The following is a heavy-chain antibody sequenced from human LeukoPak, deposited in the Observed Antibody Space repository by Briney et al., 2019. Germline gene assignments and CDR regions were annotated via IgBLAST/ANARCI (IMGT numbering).Heavy chain of an antibody. Sequence: HPGGFLRLSCAASGFTFDDYAMHWVRQALGKGLEWVSLISWDGGSTYYADSVKGRFTISRDNSKNSLYLQMNSLRAEDTALYYCAKARGSSGSYYYYYYMDVWGKGTTVTVSS. CDR3: AKARGSSGSYYYYYYMDV. CDR2: ISWDGGST. J-gene: IGHJ6*03. V-gene: IGHV3-43D*04. CDR1: GFTFDDYA. D-gene: IGHD3-22*01.